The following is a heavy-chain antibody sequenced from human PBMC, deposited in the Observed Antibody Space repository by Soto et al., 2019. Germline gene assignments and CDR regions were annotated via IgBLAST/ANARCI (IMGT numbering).Heavy chain of an antibody. CDR1: GGTIGSYA. D-gene: IGHD3-9*01. J-gene: IGHJ6*02. CDR2: ISGSGGST. Sequence: AGGSMRVCWGAAGGTIGSYAGSWVRQAPGKGLEWVSAISGSGGSTYYADSVKGRFTISRDNSKNTLYLQMNSLRAEDTAVYYCAKDTYYDILTGYWIYYYYYVMDVWGQGTTVTVSS. CDR3: AKDTYYDILTGYWIYYYYYVMDV. V-gene: IGHV3-23*01.